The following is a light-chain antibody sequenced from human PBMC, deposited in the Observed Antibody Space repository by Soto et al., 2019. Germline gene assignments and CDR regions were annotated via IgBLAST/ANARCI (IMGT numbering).Light chain of an antibody. V-gene: IGKV3-20*01. J-gene: IGKJ5*01. CDR1: QCVSSNY. CDR2: GVH. Sequence: EIVLTQSPATLSLSPGERATLSCRASQCVSSNYLAWYQQKPGQAPRLLIYGVHSRATGIPDRFSGSGSGTDFTLTISRLDPEDSAVYYCQQHSSSAWTFGQGTRLEI. CDR3: QQHSSSAWT.